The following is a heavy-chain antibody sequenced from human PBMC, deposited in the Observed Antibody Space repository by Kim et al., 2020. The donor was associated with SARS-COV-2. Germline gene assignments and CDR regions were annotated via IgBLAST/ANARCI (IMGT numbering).Heavy chain of an antibody. CDR3: ARRHATASGAFDI. D-gene: IGHD1-1*01. Sequence: TPSLEGRATISVDTSKNQFSLKVSYVTAADTAVYYCARRHATASGAFDIWGQGTMVTVSS. V-gene: IGHV4-59*08. J-gene: IGHJ3*02.